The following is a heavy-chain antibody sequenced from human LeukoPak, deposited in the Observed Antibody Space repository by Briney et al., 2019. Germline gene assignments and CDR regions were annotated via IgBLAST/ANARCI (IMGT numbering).Heavy chain of an antibody. D-gene: IGHD2-2*01. V-gene: IGHV3-23*01. CDR2: ISGSGDYT. CDR1: GFTFSTFA. J-gene: IGHJ2*01. Sequence: PGGSLRLSCAASGFTFSTFAMNWVRQAPGKGLEWVSAISGSGDYTYYADSVKGRFTISRDNSKNTLYLQMNSLRAEDTAVYYCAKVVVSPATYWYFDLWGRGTLVTVSS. CDR3: AKVVVSPATYWYFDL.